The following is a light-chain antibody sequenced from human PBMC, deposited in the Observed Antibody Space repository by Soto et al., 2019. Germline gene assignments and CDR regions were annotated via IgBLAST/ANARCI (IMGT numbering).Light chain of an antibody. V-gene: IGKV3-20*01. J-gene: IGKJ1*01. CDR3: QQYGSSPRT. Sequence: EIVLTQSPGTLSLFPGERATFSCRASQGIDTTYLAWYQQKPGQAHRLLIYGSSSRATGIPDRFSGSGSGRDFTLTISRLEPEDSAVYYCQQYGSSPRTFGQGTKVEIK. CDR1: QGIDTTY. CDR2: GSS.